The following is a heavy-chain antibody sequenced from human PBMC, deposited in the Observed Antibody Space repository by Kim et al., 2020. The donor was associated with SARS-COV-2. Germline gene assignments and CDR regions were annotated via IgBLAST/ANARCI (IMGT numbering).Heavy chain of an antibody. CDR1: GFTFSNYW. CDR2: INSDGSTI. Sequence: GGSLRLSCAASGFTFSNYWMHWVRQAPGKGLVWVSRINSDGSTINYADSVKGRFTISRDNAKNTLYLQMNSLRAEDTAVYYCTTTVAGTFDYWGHGTLVT. CDR3: TTTVAGTFDY. D-gene: IGHD6-19*01. V-gene: IGHV3-74*01. J-gene: IGHJ4*01.